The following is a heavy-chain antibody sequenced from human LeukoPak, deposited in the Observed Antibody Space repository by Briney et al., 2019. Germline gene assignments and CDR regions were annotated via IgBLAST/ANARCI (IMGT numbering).Heavy chain of an antibody. CDR2: IWHDGSNK. CDR1: GFTFSSYG. D-gene: IGHD5-24*01. J-gene: IGHJ6*03. Sequence: PGGSLRLSCAASGFTFSSYGMHWVRQAPGKGLEWVAVIWHDGSNKYYADSVKGRFTISRDNSKNTLYLQMNSLRAEDTAVYYCARAHGLVRDYYYYYMDVWGKGTTVTVSS. V-gene: IGHV3-33*01. CDR3: ARAHGLVRDYYYYYMDV.